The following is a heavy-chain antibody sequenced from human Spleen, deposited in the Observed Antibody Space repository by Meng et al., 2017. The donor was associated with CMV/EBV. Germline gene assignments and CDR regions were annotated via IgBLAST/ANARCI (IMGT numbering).Heavy chain of an antibody. Sequence: QLPLQASGPGLVQPSETLSLTCTGSGGSISSSSYYWGWIRQPPGKGLEWIGSIYYSGSTYYNPSLKSRVTISVDTSKNQFSLKLSSVTAADTAVYYCARDQDYGGGYFQHWGQGTLVTVSS. CDR3: ARDQDYGGGYFQH. CDR2: IYYSGST. D-gene: IGHD4-23*01. J-gene: IGHJ1*01. V-gene: IGHV4-39*07. CDR1: GGSISSSSYY.